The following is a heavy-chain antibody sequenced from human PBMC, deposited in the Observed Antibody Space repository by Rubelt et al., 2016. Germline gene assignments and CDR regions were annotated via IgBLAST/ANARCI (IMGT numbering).Heavy chain of an antibody. J-gene: IGHJ5*02. CDR2: ITGGSTTK. V-gene: IGHV3-48*04. CDR3: ATERICRTVGDFFDP. D-gene: IGHD3-16*01. CDR1: GFTFSDYA. Sequence: EVQLVESGGGLVQPGGSLRLSCAASGFTFSDYAMNWVRQSPGKGLEWVAYITGGSTTKYYADSVWGRFPISRDNAKNSLYLQLNSLSAGDTAIYYCATERICRTVGDFFDPWGPGTLVTVSS.